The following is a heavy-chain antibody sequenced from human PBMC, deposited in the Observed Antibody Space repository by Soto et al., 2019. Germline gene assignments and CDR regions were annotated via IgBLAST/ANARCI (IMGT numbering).Heavy chain of an antibody. CDR3: AKGDPSRGEGEDFFDV. D-gene: IGHD3-16*01. CDR1: GFSFRKYA. CDR2: ISGSGFST. V-gene: IGHV3-23*01. Sequence: GGSLRLSCAASGFSFRKYAMSWVRQAPGKGLEWVSSISGSGFSTYYADSVKGRLTISRDNSRDSLYLQINTLRADDTAVYYWAKGDPSRGEGEDFFDVGGQGTMVTVS. J-gene: IGHJ3*01.